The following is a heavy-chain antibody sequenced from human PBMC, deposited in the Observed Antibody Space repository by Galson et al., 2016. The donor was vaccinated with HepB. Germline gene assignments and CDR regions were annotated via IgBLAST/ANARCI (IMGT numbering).Heavy chain of an antibody. Sequence: SVKVSCKASGYTFTDYYIHWVRQAPGQGLEWMGWINLNSGGTDYAQQFQGRVTMTRDTSISTAYMDLSILRSEDTAVYFCARGGGWGYCTNGVCSPHALDIWGQGTMVTVSS. V-gene: IGHV1-2*02. CDR1: GYTFTDYY. J-gene: IGHJ3*02. CDR2: INLNSGGT. CDR3: ARGGGWGYCTNGVCSPHALDI. D-gene: IGHD2-8*01.